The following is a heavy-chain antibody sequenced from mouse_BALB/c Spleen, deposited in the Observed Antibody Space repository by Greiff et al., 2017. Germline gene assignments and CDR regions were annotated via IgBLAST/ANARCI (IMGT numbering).Heavy chain of an antibody. V-gene: IGHV5-12-1*01. D-gene: IGHD3-1*01. CDR1: GFAFSSYD. CDR2: ISGGGGST. CDR3: ARQGASWYFDV. J-gene: IGHJ1*01. Sequence: EVQLQESGGGLVKPGGSLKLSCAASGFAFSSYDMSWVRQTPEKRLEWVAYISGGGGSTYYPDTVRGRFTISRDNAKNTLYLQMSSLKSEDTAMYYCARQGASWYFDVWGAGTTVTVSS.